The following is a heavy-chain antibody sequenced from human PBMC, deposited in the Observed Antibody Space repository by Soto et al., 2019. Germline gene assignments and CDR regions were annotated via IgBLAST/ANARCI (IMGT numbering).Heavy chain of an antibody. CDR1: GYTFTSYA. V-gene: IGHV1-18*01. CDR3: ARDLGAGLVDY. D-gene: IGHD6-19*01. Sequence: QVQLVQSGAEGKKPGASVKVSCKASGYTFTSYAISWVRQAPGQGLEWMGWINVYNGNTKYAQKRQGRVTMTTDTSTSTAYMELRSLRSDDTAVYYCARDLGAGLVDYWGQGTLVTVSS. CDR2: INVYNGNT. J-gene: IGHJ4*02.